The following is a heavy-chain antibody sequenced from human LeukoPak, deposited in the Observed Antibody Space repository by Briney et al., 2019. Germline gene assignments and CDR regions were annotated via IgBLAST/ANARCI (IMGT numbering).Heavy chain of an antibody. J-gene: IGHJ6*03. CDR3: ARGLRPNYYYYYYMDV. CDR1: GGSFSGYY. D-gene: IGHD3-16*01. Sequence: SETLSLTCAVYGGSFSGYYWSWIRQPPGKGLEWIGEIKHSGSTNYNPSLKSRVTISVDTSKNQFSLKLSSVTAADTAVYYCARGLRPNYYYYYYMDVWGKGTTVTVSS. V-gene: IGHV4-34*01. CDR2: IKHSGST.